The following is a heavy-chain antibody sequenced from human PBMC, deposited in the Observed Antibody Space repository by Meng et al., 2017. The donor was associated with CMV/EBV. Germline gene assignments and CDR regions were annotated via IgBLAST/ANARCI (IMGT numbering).Heavy chain of an antibody. CDR2: INPNSGGT. CDR1: GYTFTGYY. CDR3: ARSRIQLWLHHYYYGMDV. V-gene: IGHV1-2*02. D-gene: IGHD5-18*01. Sequence: ASVKVSCKASGYTFTGYYMHWVRQAPGQGLEWMGWINPNSGGTNYAQKFQGRVTMTRDTSISTAYMELSRLRSDDTAVYYCARSRIQLWLHHYYYGMDVWGQGTTVPSP. J-gene: IGHJ6*02.